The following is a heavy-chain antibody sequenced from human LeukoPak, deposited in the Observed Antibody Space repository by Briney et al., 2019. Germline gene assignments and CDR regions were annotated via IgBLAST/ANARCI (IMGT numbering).Heavy chain of an antibody. V-gene: IGHV4-31*03. CDR3: ARTAYDILIGKSGSFDY. CDR2: IYYSGST. Sequence: SETLSLTCTVSGGSISSGGYYWSWIRQHPGKGLEWIGYIYYSGSTYYNPSLKSRVTISVDTSKNQFSLKLSSVTAADTAVYYCARTAYDILIGKSGSFDYWGQGTLVTVSS. D-gene: IGHD3-9*01. J-gene: IGHJ4*02. CDR1: GGSISSGGYY.